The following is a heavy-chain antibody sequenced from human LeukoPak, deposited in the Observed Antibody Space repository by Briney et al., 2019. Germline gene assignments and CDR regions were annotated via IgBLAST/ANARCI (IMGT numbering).Heavy chain of an antibody. CDR3: AKEGSDSGGQTPEH. CDR1: GFSFDDYA. J-gene: IGHJ4*02. V-gene: IGHV3-43D*03. CDR2: ISWDGDTT. Sequence: PGGSLRLSCAASGFSFDDYAMHWVRQAPGKGLEWVSVISWDGDTTNYADSVKGRFTISRVNSKNSLFLQMSSLRPEDTALYYCAKEGSDSGGQTPEHWGQGTLVTISS. D-gene: IGHD4-23*01.